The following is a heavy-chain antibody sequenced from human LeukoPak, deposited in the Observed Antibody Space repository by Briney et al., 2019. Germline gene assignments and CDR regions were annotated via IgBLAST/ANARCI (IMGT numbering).Heavy chain of an antibody. J-gene: IGHJ4*02. Sequence: SQTLSLTCTVSGGSISSGSYYWSWIRQPAGKGLEWIGHIYTSGSTNYNPSLKSRVTISVDTSKNQFSLKLSSVTAADTAVYYCARVDYYDRVDYWGQGTLVTVSS. CDR3: ARVDYYDRVDY. CDR1: GGSISSGSYY. D-gene: IGHD3-22*01. V-gene: IGHV4-61*09. CDR2: IYTSGST.